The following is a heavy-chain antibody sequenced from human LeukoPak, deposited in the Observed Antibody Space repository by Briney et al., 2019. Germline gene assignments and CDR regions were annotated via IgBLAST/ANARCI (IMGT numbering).Heavy chain of an antibody. D-gene: IGHD6-19*01. J-gene: IGHJ4*02. CDR1: GFTFRSYA. Sequence: GGSLRLSCAASGFTFRSYAMSWVRQGPGKGLEWVAVISYDGSNKYYADSVKGRFTISRDNSKNTLYLQMNSLRAEDTAVYYCSSGWYYFDYWGQGTLVTVSS. V-gene: IGHV3-30*03. CDR3: SSGWYYFDY. CDR2: ISYDGSNK.